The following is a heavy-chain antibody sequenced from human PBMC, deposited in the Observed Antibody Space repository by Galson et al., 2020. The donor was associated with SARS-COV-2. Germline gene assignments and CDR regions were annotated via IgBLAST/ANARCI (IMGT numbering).Heavy chain of an antibody. CDR2: FDPEDGET. CDR3: ATDRPVDYSNPSHYYYYMYV. V-gene: IGHV1-24*01. D-gene: IGHD4-4*01. Sequence: ASVKVSCKVSGYTLTELSMHWVRQAPGKGLEWMGGFDPEDGETIYAQKFQGRVTMTEDTSTDTAYMELSSLRSEDTAVYYCATDRPVDYSNPSHYYYYMYVWGKGTTVTVSS. J-gene: IGHJ6*03. CDR1: GYTLTELS.